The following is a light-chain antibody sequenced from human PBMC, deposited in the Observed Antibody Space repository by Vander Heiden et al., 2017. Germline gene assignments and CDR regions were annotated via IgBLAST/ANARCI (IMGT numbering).Light chain of an antibody. CDR1: SSNIGAGYA. V-gene: IGLV1-40*01. CDR3: QSYDSSLSGYV. Sequence: QSVLTQPPSVSGAPGQRVTISCTGISSNIGAGYAVHWYQQLPGTAPKLLIYVNSNRPSGVPDRFSGSKAGTSASLAITGLQAEDEADYYCQSYDSSLSGYVFGTGTKVTVL. CDR2: VNS. J-gene: IGLJ1*01.